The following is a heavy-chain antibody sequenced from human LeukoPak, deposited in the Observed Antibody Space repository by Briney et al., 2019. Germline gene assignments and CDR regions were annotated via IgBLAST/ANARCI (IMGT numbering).Heavy chain of an antibody. CDR2: ISAYNGNT. CDR3: ARARSLRSPSYYYDTSGHPYY. J-gene: IGHJ4*02. CDR1: GYTFTSYG. V-gene: IGHV1-18*01. D-gene: IGHD3-22*01. Sequence: GASVKVSCKASGYTFTSYGISWVPQAPGQGLEWMGWISAYNGNTNYAQKLQGRVTMTTDTSTSTAYMELRSLRSDDTAVYYCARARSLRSPSYYYDTSGHPYYWGQGTMVTVSS.